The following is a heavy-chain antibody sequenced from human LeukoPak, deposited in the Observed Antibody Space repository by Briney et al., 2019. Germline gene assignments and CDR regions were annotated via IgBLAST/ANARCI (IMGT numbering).Heavy chain of an antibody. D-gene: IGHD5-24*01. V-gene: IGHV3-33*08. Sequence: PGGSLRLSCAASGFTFSSYGMHWVRQAPGKGLEWVAVIWYDGSNKYYADSVKGRFTISRDNSKNTLYLQMNSLRAEDTAVYYCARDRGYKQPIDYWGQGTLVTVSS. J-gene: IGHJ4*02. CDR3: ARDRGYKQPIDY. CDR2: IWYDGSNK. CDR1: GFTFSSYG.